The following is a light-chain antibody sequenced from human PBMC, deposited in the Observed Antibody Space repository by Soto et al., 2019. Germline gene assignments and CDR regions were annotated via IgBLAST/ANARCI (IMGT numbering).Light chain of an antibody. CDR3: QQYGSSPLLT. CDR2: GAS. CDR1: QSVSGSY. V-gene: IGKV3-20*01. J-gene: IGKJ4*01. Sequence: EIVLTQSPGTLSLSPGERATLSCRASQSVSGSYLVWYQQKPGQAPRLLIYGASSRATGIPDRFSGSGSGTDFTLTISRLEPEDFAVYYCQQYGSSPLLTFGEGTKVEIK.